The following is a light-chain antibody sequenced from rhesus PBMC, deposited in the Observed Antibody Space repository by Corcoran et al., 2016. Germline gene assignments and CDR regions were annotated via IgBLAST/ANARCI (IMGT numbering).Light chain of an antibody. CDR2: GAS. CDR1: QSVSSS. J-gene: IGKJ2*01. CDR3: QQYSNWYS. Sequence: EIVMTQSPATLSLSPGERATLSCRASQSVSSSLDWYQQKPGQAPRLLIYGASSRATGITDRFRGSGSGTEFTLTISSLEPEDFAVYDCQQYSNWYSFGQGTKVEIK. V-gene: IGKV3-42*03.